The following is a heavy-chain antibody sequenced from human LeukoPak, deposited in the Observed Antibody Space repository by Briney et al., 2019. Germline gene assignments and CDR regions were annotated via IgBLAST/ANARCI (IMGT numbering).Heavy chain of an antibody. Sequence: GGSLRLSCAASGFTFSSYAMHWVRQAPGKGLEWVAVISYDGSNKYYADSVKGRFTISRDNSKNTLYLQMNSLRAEDTAVYYCARAGQYQLLYRWYYYYYMDVWGKGTTVTVSS. D-gene: IGHD2-2*02. CDR1: GFTFSSYA. V-gene: IGHV3-30-3*01. CDR3: ARAGQYQLLYRWYYYYYMDV. J-gene: IGHJ6*03. CDR2: ISYDGSNK.